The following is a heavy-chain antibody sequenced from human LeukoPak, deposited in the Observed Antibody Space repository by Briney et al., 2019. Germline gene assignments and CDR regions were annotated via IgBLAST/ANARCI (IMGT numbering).Heavy chain of an antibody. V-gene: IGHV3-74*01. Sequence: GGSLRLSCAASGFTFSSYWMHWVRQAPGKGLVWVSRINTDGSSTSYADSVKGRFTISRDNAKNTLYLQMNSLRAEDTAVYYCAKGGPADRSWFDPWGQGTLVTVSS. CDR1: GFTFSSYW. J-gene: IGHJ5*02. D-gene: IGHD2-2*01. CDR3: AKGGPADRSWFDP. CDR2: INTDGSST.